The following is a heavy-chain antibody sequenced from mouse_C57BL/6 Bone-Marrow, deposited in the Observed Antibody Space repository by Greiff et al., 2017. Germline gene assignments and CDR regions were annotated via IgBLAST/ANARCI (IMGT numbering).Heavy chain of an antibody. CDR1: GFTFSSYA. CDR2: ISDGGSYT. V-gene: IGHV5-4*01. J-gene: IGHJ2*01. Sequence: EVQVVESGGGLVKPGGSLKLSCAASGFTFSSYAMSWVRQTPEKRLEWVATISDGGSYTYYPDNVKGRFTISRDNAKNNLYLQMSHLKSEDTAMYYCARNRYGSSYSDYWGQGTTLTVSS. CDR3: ARNRYGSSYSDY. D-gene: IGHD1-1*01.